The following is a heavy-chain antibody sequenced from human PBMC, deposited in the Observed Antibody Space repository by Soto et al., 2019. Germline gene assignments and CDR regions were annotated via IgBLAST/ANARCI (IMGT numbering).Heavy chain of an antibody. D-gene: IGHD3-10*01. Sequence: PGESLKISCKGSGYSFTSYWIGWVRQMPGKGLEWMGIIYPGDSDTSYSPSFQGQVTISADKSISTAYLQWSSLKASDTAMYYCAKYGSGSYYKGGIFDYWGKGTLVTVSS. CDR3: AKYGSGSYYKGGIFDY. CDR2: IYPGDSDT. J-gene: IGHJ4*02. CDR1: GYSFTSYW. V-gene: IGHV5-51*01.